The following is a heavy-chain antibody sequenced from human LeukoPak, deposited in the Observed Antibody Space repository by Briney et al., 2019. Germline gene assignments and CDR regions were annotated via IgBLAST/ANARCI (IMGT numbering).Heavy chain of an antibody. D-gene: IGHD1-26*01. CDR1: GFTFINYS. Sequence: GGSLRLSCTASGFTFINYSMNWVRQAPGKGLEWVSSISTNSAFIYYADSVRGRFTISRDNTKNSLYLQMDSLTADDTAVYFCARATWDPNYYYYMDVWGKGTTVTISS. J-gene: IGHJ6*03. CDR3: ARATWDPNYYYYMDV. CDR2: ISTNSAFI. V-gene: IGHV3-21*01.